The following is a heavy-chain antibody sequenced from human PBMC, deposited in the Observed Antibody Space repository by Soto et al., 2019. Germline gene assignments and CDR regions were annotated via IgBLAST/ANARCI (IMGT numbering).Heavy chain of an antibody. V-gene: IGHV3-30-3*01. CDR1: EFTFSDYA. D-gene: IGHD3-22*01. CDR2: ISDDGDKV. Sequence: SLRLSCAASEFTFSDYAMHWVRQAPGKGLEWVAVISDDGDKVFYADSMKDRLTISRDNSKSTLFLQLTSLGPEDTALYYCARAHYHDSSGPNGHAFDIWGQGTLVTVSS. J-gene: IGHJ3*02. CDR3: ARAHYHDSSGPNGHAFDI.